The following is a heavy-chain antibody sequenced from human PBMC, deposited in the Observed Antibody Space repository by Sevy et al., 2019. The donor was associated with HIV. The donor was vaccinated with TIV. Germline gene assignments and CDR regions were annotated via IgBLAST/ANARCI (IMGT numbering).Heavy chain of an antibody. CDR3: AKDAAYYYDSSGYYLSPFDY. J-gene: IGHJ4*02. D-gene: IGHD3-22*01. Sequence: GESLKISCAASGFTFSSYAMSWVHQAPGMGLVWVSAISGSGGSTYYADSVKGRFTISRDNSKNTLYLQMNSLRAEDTAVYYCAKDAAYYYDSSGYYLSPFDYWGQGTLVTVSS. CDR1: GFTFSSYA. V-gene: IGHV3-23*01. CDR2: ISGSGGST.